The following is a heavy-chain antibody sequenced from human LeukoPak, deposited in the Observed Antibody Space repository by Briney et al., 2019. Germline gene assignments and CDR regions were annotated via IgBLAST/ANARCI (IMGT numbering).Heavy chain of an antibody. CDR2: IYTSGST. J-gene: IGHJ2*01. D-gene: IGHD3-3*01. V-gene: IGHV4-4*07. Sequence: KSSETLSLTCTVSGGSISSYYWSWIRQPAGKGLEWIGRIYTSGSTNYNPSLKSRVTMSVDTSKNQFSLKLSSVTAADTAVYYCARVEYDFWSGSRTPRGTYWYFDLWGRGTLVTVSS. CDR3: ARVEYDFWSGSRTPRGTYWYFDL. CDR1: GGSISSYY.